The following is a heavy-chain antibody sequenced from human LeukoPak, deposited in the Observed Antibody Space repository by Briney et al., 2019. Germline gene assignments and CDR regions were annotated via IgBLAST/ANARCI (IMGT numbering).Heavy chain of an antibody. Sequence: SETLSLTCTVSGCSISSSSYYWGWIRQPPGKGLEWIGSIYYSWSTYYNPSLKSRVTISVDTPKNQFSLQLSSVTAAHTAVYYCARQLGYCSSTSCYADKVDYWGQGTLVTVSS. CDR1: GCSISSSSYY. CDR3: ARQLGYCSSTSCYADKVDY. J-gene: IGHJ4*02. D-gene: IGHD2-2*01. CDR2: IYYSWST. V-gene: IGHV4-39*01.